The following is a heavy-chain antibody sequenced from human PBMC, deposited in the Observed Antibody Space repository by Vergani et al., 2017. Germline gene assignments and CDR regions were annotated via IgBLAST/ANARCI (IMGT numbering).Heavy chain of an antibody. CDR1: GFTFSSYS. Sequence: EVQLVESGGGLVQPGGSLRLSCAASGFTFSSYSMNWVRQAPGKGLEWVSYISSSSSTIYYADSVKGRFTISSDNAKNSLYLQMNSLRAEDTAVYYCARGTIRGPDSGATLANWGQGTLVTVSS. CDR2: ISSSSSTI. CDR3: ARGTIRGPDSGATLAN. D-gene: IGHD4/OR15-4a*01. J-gene: IGHJ4*02. V-gene: IGHV3-48*04.